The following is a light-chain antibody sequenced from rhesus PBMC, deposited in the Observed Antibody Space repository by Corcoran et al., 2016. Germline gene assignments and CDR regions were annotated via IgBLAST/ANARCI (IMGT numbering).Light chain of an antibody. CDR2: GDS. V-gene: IGLV3-40*01. J-gene: IGLJ1*01. CDR3: HVWYRSTDHHI. Sequence: SYELTQPRSVSVSPGQTARITCGGENIGNKSVQWYQDRPPQAPVLVIYGDSERPSGIPERFAGSNSGNTATLTISVVEAGCEADYDWHVWYRSTDHHIFGVGTRLTVL. CDR1: NIGNKS.